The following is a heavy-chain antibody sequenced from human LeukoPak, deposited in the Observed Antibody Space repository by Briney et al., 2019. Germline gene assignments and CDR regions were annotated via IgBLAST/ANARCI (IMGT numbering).Heavy chain of an antibody. CDR3: ASGGHIVVVPAATPGMDV. V-gene: IGHV1-8*01. CDR2: MNPNSGNT. D-gene: IGHD2-2*01. Sequence: GASVKVSCKASGYTFTCYDINWVRQATGQGLEWMGWMNPNSGNTGYAQKFQGRVTMTRNTSISTAYMELSSLRSEDTAVYYCASGGHIVVVPAATPGMDVWGQGTTVTVSS. J-gene: IGHJ6*02. CDR1: GYTFTCYD.